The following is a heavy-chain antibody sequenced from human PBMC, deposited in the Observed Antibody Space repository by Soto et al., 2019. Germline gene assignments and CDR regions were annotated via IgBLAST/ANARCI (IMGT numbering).Heavy chain of an antibody. CDR2: ISYDGSNK. D-gene: IGHD1-26*01. J-gene: IGHJ4*02. V-gene: IGHV3-30-3*01. CDR3: ASWWLIVGATPFDY. Sequence: GGSLRLSCAASGSTFSSYAMHWVRQAPGKGLEWVAVISYDGSNKYYADSVKGRFTISRDNSKNTLYLQMNSLRAEDTAVYYCASWWLIVGATPFDYWGQGTLVTVSS. CDR1: GSTFSSYA.